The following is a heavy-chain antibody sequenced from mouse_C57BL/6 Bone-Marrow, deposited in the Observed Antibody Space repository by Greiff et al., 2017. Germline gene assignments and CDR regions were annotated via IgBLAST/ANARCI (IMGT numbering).Heavy chain of an antibody. CDR1: GYTFTSYW. Sequence: VKLMESGAELAKPGASVKLSCKASGYTFTSYWMHWVNQRPGQGLEWIGYINPSSGYTKYNQKVKDKATLTADKSSSTAYMQLSSLTYEDSAVFYCERDNYDGGDYWGQGTTLTVSS. J-gene: IGHJ2*01. CDR3: ERDNYDGGDY. D-gene: IGHD2-12*01. V-gene: IGHV1-7*01. CDR2: INPSSGYT.